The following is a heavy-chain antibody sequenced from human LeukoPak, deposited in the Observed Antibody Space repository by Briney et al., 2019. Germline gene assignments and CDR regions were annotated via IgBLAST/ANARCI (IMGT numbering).Heavy chain of an antibody. CDR3: ARDESYYYYGMDV. CDR1: GFTFSSYG. Sequence: GGSLRLSCAASGFTFSSYGMHWVRQAPGKGLEWVAFIRYDGSNKYYADSVKGRFTISRDNSKNTLYLQMNSLRAEDTAVYYCARDESYYYYGMDVWGQGTTVTVSS. J-gene: IGHJ6*02. CDR2: IRYDGSNK. D-gene: IGHD3-3*01. V-gene: IGHV3-30*02.